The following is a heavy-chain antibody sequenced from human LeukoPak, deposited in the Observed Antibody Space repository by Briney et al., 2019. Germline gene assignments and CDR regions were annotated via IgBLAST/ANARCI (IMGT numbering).Heavy chain of an antibody. CDR1: GFTLSAYY. J-gene: IGHJ4*02. V-gene: IGHV3-11*01. CDR3: AREDSGGNSFDY. Sequence: PGGSLRLSCAASGFTLSAYYVSWIRQAPGKGLEWVAFISNSGFTTYYADSVKGRFTVSRDNAKDSVYLQMNSLRADDTARYCWAREDSGGNSFDYWGQGAQVTVS. D-gene: IGHD4/OR15-4a*01. CDR2: ISNSGFTT.